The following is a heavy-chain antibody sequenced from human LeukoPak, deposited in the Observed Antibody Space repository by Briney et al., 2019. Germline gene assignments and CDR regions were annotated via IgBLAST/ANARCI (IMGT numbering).Heavy chain of an antibody. CDR2: LSSSGGDT. Sequence: PGGSLRLSCAASGFTFSNYAMSWVRQAPAKGLEWVSALSSSGGDTFYADSVKGRFTISRDTSKNTLYLQMYSLRAEDMAEYYCAKAGTGTHMIFDYWGQGTLVTVSS. CDR1: GFTFSNYA. V-gene: IGHV3-23*01. CDR3: AKAGTGTHMIFDY. D-gene: IGHD1-1*01. J-gene: IGHJ4*02.